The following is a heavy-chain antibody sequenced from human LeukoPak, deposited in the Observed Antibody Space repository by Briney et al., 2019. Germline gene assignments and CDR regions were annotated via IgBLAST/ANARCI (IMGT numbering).Heavy chain of an antibody. CDR1: GFTFSNYG. D-gene: IGHD3-22*01. CDR3: AKTYYYDSSGYSPITHYYYYMDV. V-gene: IGHV3-48*01. Sequence: PGGSLRLSCAASGFTFSNYGMNWVRQAPGKGLEWVSYISSSSSTIYYADSVKGRFTISRDNAKNSLYLQMNSLRAEDTAVYYCAKTYYYDSSGYSPITHYYYYMDVWGKGTTVTVSS. J-gene: IGHJ6*03. CDR2: ISSSSSTI.